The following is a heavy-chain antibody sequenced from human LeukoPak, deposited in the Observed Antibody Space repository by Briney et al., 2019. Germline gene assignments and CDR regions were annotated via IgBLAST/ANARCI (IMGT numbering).Heavy chain of an antibody. V-gene: IGHV1-2*02. CDR3: ARVGIAARTFDY. J-gene: IGHJ4*02. CDR2: INPNSGGT. CDR1: GYTFTGYY. Sequence: ASVTVSCTASGYTFTGYYMHWVRQAPGQGLEWMGWINPNSGGTNYAQKFQGRVTMTRDTSISTAYMERSRLRSDDTAVYYCARVGIAARTFDYWGQGTLVTVSS. D-gene: IGHD6-6*01.